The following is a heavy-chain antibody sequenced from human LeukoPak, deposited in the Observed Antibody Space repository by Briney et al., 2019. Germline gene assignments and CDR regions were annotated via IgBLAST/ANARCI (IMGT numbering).Heavy chain of an antibody. CDR2: INPNSGGT. J-gene: IGHJ5*02. CDR3: ARGGSGSYFSWLDP. Sequence: ASEKVSRKASGYTFTGYYIHWVRQAPGQGLECVGWINPNSGGTNYAQKFQGRVTMTRDTSISTAYMELSRLRSDDTAVYYCARGGSGSYFSWLDPWGQGTLVTVSS. CDR1: GYTFTGYY. V-gene: IGHV1-2*02. D-gene: IGHD3-10*01.